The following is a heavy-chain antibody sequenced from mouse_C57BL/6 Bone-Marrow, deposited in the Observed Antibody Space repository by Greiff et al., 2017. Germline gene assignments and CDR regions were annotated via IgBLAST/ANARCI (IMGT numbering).Heavy chain of an antibody. CDR3: ARSGITAIFDY. CDR1: GYAFTNYL. V-gene: IGHV1-54*01. CDR2: INPGSGGT. Sequence: VQVVESGAELVRPGTSVKVSCKASGYAFTNYLIEWVKQRPGQGLEWIGVINPGSGGTNYNEKFKGKATLTADKSSSTAYMRLSSLTSEDSAVSFCARSGITAIFDYWGQGTTLTVSS. D-gene: IGHD2-4*01. J-gene: IGHJ2*01.